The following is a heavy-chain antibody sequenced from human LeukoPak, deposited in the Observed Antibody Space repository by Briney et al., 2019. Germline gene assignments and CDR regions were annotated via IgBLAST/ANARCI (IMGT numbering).Heavy chain of an antibody. CDR3: MVTAFDY. CDR1: GFTFGYYA. D-gene: IGHD5-18*01. J-gene: IGHJ4*02. V-gene: IGHV3-49*04. Sequence: PGGSRRLSCTASGFTFGYYAMSWVRQAPGKGLEWVGFIRNKANGGTKENSASGKGRFTIQKDNHKTLPYMNRNSLKTEDTAVYYCMVTAFDYWGQGTLVTVSS. CDR2: IRNKANGGTK.